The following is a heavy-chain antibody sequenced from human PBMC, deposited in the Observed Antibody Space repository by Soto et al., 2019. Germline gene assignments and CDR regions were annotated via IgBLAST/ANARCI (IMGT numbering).Heavy chain of an antibody. CDR3: ARLNISVGGAVYYYYGMDV. D-gene: IGHD1-26*01. J-gene: IGHJ6*02. Sequence: PGESLKISCKGSGYSFTSYWIGWVRQIPWKGLEWMGIIYPGDSDTRYSPSFQGQVTISADKSISTAYLQWSSLKASDTAMYYCARLNISVGGAVYYYYGMDVWGQGTTVTVSS. V-gene: IGHV5-51*01. CDR1: GYSFTSYW. CDR2: IYPGDSDT.